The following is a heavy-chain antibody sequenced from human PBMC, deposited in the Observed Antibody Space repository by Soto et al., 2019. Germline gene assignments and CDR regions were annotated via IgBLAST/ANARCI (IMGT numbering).Heavy chain of an antibody. V-gene: IGHV4-31*03. D-gene: IGHD5-18*01. J-gene: IGHJ4*02. CDR1: GASISSGGYF. Sequence: QVQLQESGPGLVKPSQTLSLACSVSGASISSGGYFWSWIRQLPGKGLEWIGYIHYSGSTYYNPSLKSRVVMSMDTSKNDFSLKSNSVTAADTAVFYCARGFVETAMAFDYWGQGALVTVSS. CDR3: ARGFVETAMAFDY. CDR2: IHYSGST.